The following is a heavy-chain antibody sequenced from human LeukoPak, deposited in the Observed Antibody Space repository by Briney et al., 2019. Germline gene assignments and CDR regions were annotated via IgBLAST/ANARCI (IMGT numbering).Heavy chain of an antibody. CDR2: ISSSSSYI. V-gene: IGHV3-21*01. J-gene: IGHJ4*02. D-gene: IGHD6-13*01. Sequence: PGGSLRLSCAASGFTFSSYAMSWVRQAPGKGLEWVSSISSSSSYIYYADPVKGRFTISRDNAKNSLYLQMNSLRAEDTAVYYCARDTGSSSWYGGDWGQGTLVTVSS. CDR1: GFTFSSYA. CDR3: ARDTGSSSWYGGD.